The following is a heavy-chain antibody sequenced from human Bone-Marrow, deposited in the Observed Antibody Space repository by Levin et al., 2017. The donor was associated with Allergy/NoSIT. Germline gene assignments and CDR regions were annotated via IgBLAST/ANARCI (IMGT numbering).Heavy chain of an antibody. J-gene: IGHJ4*02. Sequence: SETLSLTCTVSGYSISSGYYWGWIRQPPGKGLEWIGSIYHSGSTYYNPSLKSRVTISVDTSKNQFSLKLSSVTAADTAVYYCARDWHSGSPNDYWGQGTLVTVSS. V-gene: IGHV4-38-2*02. CDR3: ARDWHSGSPNDY. D-gene: IGHD1-26*01. CDR2: IYHSGST. CDR1: GYSISSGYY.